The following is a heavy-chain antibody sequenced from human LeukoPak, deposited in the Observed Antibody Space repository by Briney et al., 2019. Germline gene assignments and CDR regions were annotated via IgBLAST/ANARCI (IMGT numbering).Heavy chain of an antibody. CDR1: GFSLSTYA. CDR3: AKLSRISSAAGASFDY. J-gene: IGHJ4*02. D-gene: IGHD6-13*01. V-gene: IGHV3-23*01. Sequence: GGSVRLSCAASGFSLSTYAMSWARQAPGKGLEWVSVISGGGGTTYYADSVKGRLNISRDSSKNTLHLQMSSLRAEDTAVYYCAKLSRISSAAGASFDYWGQGPLLTVAS. CDR2: ISGGGGTT.